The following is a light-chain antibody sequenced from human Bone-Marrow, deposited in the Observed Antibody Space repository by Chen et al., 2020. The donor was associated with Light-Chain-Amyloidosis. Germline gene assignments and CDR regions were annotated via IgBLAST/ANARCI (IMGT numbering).Light chain of an antibody. V-gene: IGLV2-14*01. CDR1: SSDVGGDKH. Sequence: QSALTPPASLSGSPGQSITISCTGTSSDVGGDKHVSWYQQHPDKAPKLMIYEVTNRPSWVPDRFSGSKSDNTASLTISGLQTEDEADYFCSSYTITNTLVFGSGTRVTVL. CDR3: SSYTITNTLV. CDR2: EVT. J-gene: IGLJ1*01.